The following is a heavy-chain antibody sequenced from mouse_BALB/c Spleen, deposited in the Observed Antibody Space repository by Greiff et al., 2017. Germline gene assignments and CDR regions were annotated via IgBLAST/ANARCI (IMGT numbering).Heavy chain of an antibody. D-gene: IGHD1-1*01. Sequence: DVQLQESGPGLVKPSQSLSLTCTVTGYSITSDYAWNWIRQFPGNKLEWMGYISYSGSTSYNPSLKSRISITRDTSKNQFFLQLNSVTTEDTATYYCARSVVSYAMDYWGQGTSVTVSS. J-gene: IGHJ4*01. CDR1: GYSITSDYA. CDR3: ARSVVSYAMDY. CDR2: ISYSGST. V-gene: IGHV3-2*02.